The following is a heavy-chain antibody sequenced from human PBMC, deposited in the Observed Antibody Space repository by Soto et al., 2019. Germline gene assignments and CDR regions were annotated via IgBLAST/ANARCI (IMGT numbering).Heavy chain of an antibody. V-gene: IGHV1-69*13. Sequence: SVKVSCKASGGTLSSYAISWVRQAPGQGLEWMGGIIPIFGTANYAQKFQGRVTITADESTSTAYMELSGLRSEDTAVYYCARAYCGGDCYHFDYWGQGTLVTVSS. D-gene: IGHD2-21*02. CDR3: ARAYCGGDCYHFDY. J-gene: IGHJ4*02. CDR2: IIPIFGTA. CDR1: GGTLSSYA.